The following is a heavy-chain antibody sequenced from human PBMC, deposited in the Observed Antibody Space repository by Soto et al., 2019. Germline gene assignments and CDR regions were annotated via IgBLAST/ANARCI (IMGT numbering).Heavy chain of an antibody. CDR1: GFTFSSYA. CDR3: AKDRSCSGGSCYSGEYFQH. J-gene: IGHJ1*01. CDR2: ITGSGVST. Sequence: LRLSCAASGFTFSSYAMSWVRQAPGKGLEWVSAITGSGVSTYYADSVKGRFTISRDNSKNTLYLQMKSLRAEDTAVYYCAKDRSCSGGSCYSGEYFQHWGQGTLVTVSS. V-gene: IGHV3-23*01. D-gene: IGHD2-15*01.